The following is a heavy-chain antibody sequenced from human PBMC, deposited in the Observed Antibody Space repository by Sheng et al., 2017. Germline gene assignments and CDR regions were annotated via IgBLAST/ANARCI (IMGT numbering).Heavy chain of an antibody. Sequence: EVQLVESGGGLVQPGGSLRLSCAASGFTFSSYEMNWVRQAPGKGLEWVSYISSSGSTIYYADSVKGRFTISRDNAKNSLYLQMNSLRAEDTAVYYCARVGSNFYYYMDLWGPGTTVTVSS. CDR3: ARVGSNFYYYMDL. D-gene: IGHD6-13*01. CDR2: ISSSGSTI. CDR1: GFTFSSYE. J-gene: IGHJ6*03. V-gene: IGHV3-48*03.